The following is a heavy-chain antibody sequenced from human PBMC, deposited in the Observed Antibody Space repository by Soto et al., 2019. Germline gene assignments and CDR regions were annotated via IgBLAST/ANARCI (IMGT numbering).Heavy chain of an antibody. V-gene: IGHV1-69*08. J-gene: IGHJ6*03. Sequence: QVQLVQSGAEVKKPGSSVKVSCKDSGGTFSSYTISWVRQAPGQGLEWMGRIIPSLGIANYAQKFQGRVTITEDKSTSTAYMELSSLRSEDTAVYYCARDPVPDAQKPYARDYYYYYMDVWGKGTTVTVSS. CDR1: GGTFSSYT. D-gene: IGHD2-2*01. CDR2: IIPSLGIA. CDR3: ARDPVPDAQKPYARDYYYYYMDV.